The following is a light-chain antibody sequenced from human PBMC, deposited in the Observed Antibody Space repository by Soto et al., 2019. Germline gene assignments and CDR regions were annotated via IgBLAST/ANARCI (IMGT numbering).Light chain of an antibody. CDR1: QGISSY. CDR3: EQINSYPLT. V-gene: IGKV1-9*01. CDR2: AAS. Sequence: IQLTQSPSSLFASVGDRVTITCRASQGISSYLAWYQQKPGKAPKLLIYAASTLQSGVPSRFSGSGSGTDFTLTISSLQPEDCATYYCEQINSYPLTFGGGTKVDIK. J-gene: IGKJ4*01.